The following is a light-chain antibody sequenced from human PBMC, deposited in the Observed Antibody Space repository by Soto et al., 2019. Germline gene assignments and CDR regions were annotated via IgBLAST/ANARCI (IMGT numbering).Light chain of an antibody. Sequence: QSALTQPRSVSGSSGQSVTISCTGTSSAVGAYNYVSWYQQHPGKAPKLMTYDVSKRPSGVPDRFSGCKSGNTASLTISGLQAEDEADYYCCSYADNYSYVFGTGTKVTVL. V-gene: IGLV2-11*01. J-gene: IGLJ1*01. CDR1: SSAVGAYNY. CDR2: DVS. CDR3: CSYADNYSYV.